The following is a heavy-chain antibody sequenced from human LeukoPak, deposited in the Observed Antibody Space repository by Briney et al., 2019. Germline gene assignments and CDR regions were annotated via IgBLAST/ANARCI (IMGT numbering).Heavy chain of an antibody. CDR3: ARDPAYCSSTTCPREDY. D-gene: IGHD2-2*01. Sequence: GASVKVSGKASGGTFSSYAISWVRQAPGQGLEWMGRIIPILGIANYAQKFQGRVTITADKSTSTAYMELSSLRSEDTAVYYCARDPAYCSSTTCPREDYWGQGTLVTVSS. CDR1: GGTFSSYA. V-gene: IGHV1-69*04. J-gene: IGHJ4*02. CDR2: IIPILGIA.